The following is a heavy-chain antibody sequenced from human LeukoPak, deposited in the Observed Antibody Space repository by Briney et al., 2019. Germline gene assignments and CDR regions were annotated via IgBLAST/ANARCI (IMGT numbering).Heavy chain of an antibody. Sequence: SETLSLTCTVSGGSISSSSYYWGWLRQPPGKGLEWIGSIYYSGSTYYNPSLKSRVTISVDTSKNQFSLKLSSVTAADTAVYYCARDHRELSGNLDWGQGTLVTVSS. CDR1: GGSISSSSYY. J-gene: IGHJ4*02. CDR3: ARDHRELSGNLD. D-gene: IGHD1-7*01. CDR2: IYYSGST. V-gene: IGHV4-39*07.